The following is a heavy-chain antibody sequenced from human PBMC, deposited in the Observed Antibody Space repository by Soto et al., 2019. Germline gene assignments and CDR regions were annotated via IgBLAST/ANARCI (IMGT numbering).Heavy chain of an antibody. Sequence: SETLSLTCTVSGGSISSYYWSWIRQPPGTGLEWIGYIYYSGSTNYNPSLKSRVTISVDTSKNQFSLKLSSVTAADTAVYYCAFGGTTYYFDYWGQGTLVTVSS. D-gene: IGHD1-1*01. CDR1: GGSISSYY. CDR3: AFGGTTYYFDY. J-gene: IGHJ4*02. CDR2: IYYSGST. V-gene: IGHV4-59*01.